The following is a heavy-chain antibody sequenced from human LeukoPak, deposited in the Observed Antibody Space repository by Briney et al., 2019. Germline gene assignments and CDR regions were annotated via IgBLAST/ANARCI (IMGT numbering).Heavy chain of an antibody. Sequence: PSETLSLTCTVSGGSIRSSSYYWGWIRQPPGKGLEWVGSIYYSGSTYYNASLKSRGTISVDTSKNQFSLKLNSVTAADTAVYYCASLTLSDTSGYGEFDYWGQGTLVTVSS. CDR1: GGSIRSSSYY. D-gene: IGHD3-22*01. V-gene: IGHV4-39*01. CDR3: ASLTLSDTSGYGEFDY. CDR2: IYYSGST. J-gene: IGHJ4*02.